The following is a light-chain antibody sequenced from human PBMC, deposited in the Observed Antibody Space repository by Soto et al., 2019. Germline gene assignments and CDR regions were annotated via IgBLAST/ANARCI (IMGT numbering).Light chain of an antibody. J-gene: IGLJ1*01. Sequence: QSVLTQPPSVSAAPGQRVTISCSGSSSNIGGNSVSWYQQLPGTAPKLLIYDDDKRPSGIPDRFSGSKSGTSATLGITGFQTGDEADYYCGSWDSSLSAYVFGTWTKV. CDR2: DDD. V-gene: IGLV1-51*01. CDR1: SSNIGGNS. CDR3: GSWDSSLSAYV.